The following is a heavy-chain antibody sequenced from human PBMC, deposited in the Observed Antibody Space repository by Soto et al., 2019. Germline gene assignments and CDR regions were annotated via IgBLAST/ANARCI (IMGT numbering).Heavy chain of an antibody. CDR2: ISSSGNTI. CDR1: GFIFSSYN. V-gene: IGHV3-48*02. D-gene: IGHD3-3*01. Sequence: GGSLRLSCAASGFIFSSYNLNWVRQAAGKGLEWVSYISSSGNTIYYSDSVKGRFTFSRDNGKNSLFLQMNSLREEDTAVYYCARDRGVGTPDSFDIWGQGTMVTVSS. J-gene: IGHJ3*02. CDR3: ARDRGVGTPDSFDI.